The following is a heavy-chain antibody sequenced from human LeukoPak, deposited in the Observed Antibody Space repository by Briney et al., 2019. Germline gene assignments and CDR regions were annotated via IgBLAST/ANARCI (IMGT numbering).Heavy chain of an antibody. CDR2: IYYSGST. D-gene: IGHD3-9*01. Sequence: PSETLSLTCTVSGGSISSSSYYWGWIRQPPGKGLEWIGSIYYSGSTYYNPSLKSRVTISVDTSKNQFSLKLSSVTAADTAVYYCAPGMTGYWRGGFDYWGQGTLVTVSS. V-gene: IGHV4-39*07. CDR3: APGMTGYWRGGFDY. CDR1: GGSISSSSYY. J-gene: IGHJ4*02.